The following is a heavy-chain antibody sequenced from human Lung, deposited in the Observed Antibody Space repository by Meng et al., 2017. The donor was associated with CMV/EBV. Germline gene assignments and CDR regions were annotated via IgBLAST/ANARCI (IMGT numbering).Heavy chain of an antibody. J-gene: IGHJ1*01. CDR3: LRRSGGSV. D-gene: IGHD3-10*01. Sequence: QDKLRESGPELVKPADTLSLTCAVSGDSITNHNWWAWVRQPPGKGLEWIGEIPHRGSSAYNPSLKSRVSMSIDKSKNQFSLKLTSVTAADTAVYHCLRRSGGSVWGQGTLVTVSS. V-gene: IGHV4-4*02. CDR2: IPHRGSS. CDR1: GDSITNHNW.